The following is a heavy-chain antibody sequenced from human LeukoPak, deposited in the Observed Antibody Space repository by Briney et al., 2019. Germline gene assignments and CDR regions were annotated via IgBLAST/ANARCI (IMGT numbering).Heavy chain of an antibody. CDR3: ARGQQHSSSWSWFDP. CDR1: GGSISSYY. J-gene: IGHJ5*02. V-gene: IGHV4-59*12. CDR2: IYYSGST. D-gene: IGHD6-13*01. Sequence: PSETLSLTCTVSGGSISSYYWSWIRQPPGKGLEWIGYIYYSGSTNYNPSLKSRVTISVDTSKNQFSLKLSSVTAADTAVYYCARGQQHSSSWSWFDPWGQGTLVTVSS.